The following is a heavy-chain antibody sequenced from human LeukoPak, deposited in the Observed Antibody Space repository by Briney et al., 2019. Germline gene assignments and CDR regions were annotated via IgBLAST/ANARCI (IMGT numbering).Heavy chain of an antibody. D-gene: IGHD3-22*01. Sequence: GGSLRLSCAASGFTFDDYAMHWVRQAPGKGLEWVSFITGDGGSTYYADSVKGRFTISRDNSKNSLYLQMNSLRTQDTALYYCAKGYHYDSSGYYYLDYWGQGALVAVSS. CDR1: GFTFDDYA. J-gene: IGHJ4*02. CDR3: AKGYHYDSSGYYYLDY. CDR2: ITGDGGST. V-gene: IGHV3-43*02.